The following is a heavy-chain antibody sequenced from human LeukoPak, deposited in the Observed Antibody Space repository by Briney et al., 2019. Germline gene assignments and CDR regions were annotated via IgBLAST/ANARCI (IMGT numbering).Heavy chain of an antibody. CDR3: ARDSDSAIPYCYFDL. D-gene: IGHD2-2*02. CDR1: GFTFSSYA. CDR2: ISGSGGST. V-gene: IGHV3-23*01. J-gene: IGHJ2*01. Sequence: PGGSLRLSCAASGFTFSSYAMSWVRQAPGKGLEWVSAISGSGGSTYYADSVKGRFTISRDNSKNTLYLQMSSLRVEDTATYFCARDSDSAIPYCYFDLWGRGTLVTVSS.